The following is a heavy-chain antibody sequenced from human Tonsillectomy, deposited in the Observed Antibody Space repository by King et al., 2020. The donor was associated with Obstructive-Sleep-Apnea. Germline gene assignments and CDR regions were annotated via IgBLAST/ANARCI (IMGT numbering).Heavy chain of an antibody. D-gene: IGHD6-19*01. Sequence: VQLQQWGAGLLKPSETLSLTCAVYGGSFSGYYWSWIRQPPGKGLEWIGEINHSGSTNYNTSLKSRVTISVDTSKNQFSLKLRSVTAADTAVYYCASCIAVAPEAFDIWGQGTMVTVSS. CDR1: GGSFSGYY. CDR3: ASCIAVAPEAFDI. V-gene: IGHV4-34*01. J-gene: IGHJ3*02. CDR2: INHSGST.